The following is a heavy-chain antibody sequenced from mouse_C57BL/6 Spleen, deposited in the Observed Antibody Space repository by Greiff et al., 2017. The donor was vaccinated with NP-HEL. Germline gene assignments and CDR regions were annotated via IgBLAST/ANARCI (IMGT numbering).Heavy chain of an antibody. D-gene: IGHD2-4*01. CDR3: ARAVDYDGLLDV. CDR1: GYTFTSYG. CDR2: IYPRSGNT. J-gene: IGHJ1*03. V-gene: IGHV1-81*01. Sequence: QVQLQQSGAELARPGASVKLSCKASGYTFTSYGISWVKQRTGQGLEWIGEIYPRSGNTYYNEKFKGKATLTADKSSSTAYMELRRLTSEDSAVYLCARAVDYDGLLDVWGTGKTVTVST.